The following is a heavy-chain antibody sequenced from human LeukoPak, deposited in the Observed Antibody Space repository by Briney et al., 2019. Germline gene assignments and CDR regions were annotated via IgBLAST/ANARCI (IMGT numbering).Heavy chain of an antibody. CDR3: ARGAEMATILGYFDY. CDR1: GFTFSSYS. CDR2: ITSSGGTI. Sequence: GGSLRLSCAASGFTFSSYSMNWVRQAPGKGLEWISYITSSGGTIYYADSVKGRFTISRDNAKNSLYLQMNSLRAEDTAVYYCARGAEMATILGYFDYWGQGTLVTVSS. V-gene: IGHV3-48*01. J-gene: IGHJ4*02. D-gene: IGHD5-24*01.